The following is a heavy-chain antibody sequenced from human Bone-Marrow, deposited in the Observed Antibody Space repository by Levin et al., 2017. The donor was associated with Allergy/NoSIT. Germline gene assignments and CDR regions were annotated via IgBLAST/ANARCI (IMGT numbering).Heavy chain of an antibody. D-gene: IGHD3-3*01. J-gene: IGHJ2*01. CDR1: GFTFSSYS. CDR2: ISSSSSTI. CDR3: ARLPTRSHWYFDL. V-gene: IGHV3-48*01. Sequence: GGSLRLSCAASGFTFSSYSMNWVRQAPGKGLEWVSYISSSSSTIYYADSVKGRFTISRDNAKNSLYLQMNSLRAEDTAVNYCARLPTRSHWYFDLWGRGTLVTVSS.